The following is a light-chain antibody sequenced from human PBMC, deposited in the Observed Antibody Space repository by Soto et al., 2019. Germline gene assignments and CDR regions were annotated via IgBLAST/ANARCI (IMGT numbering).Light chain of an antibody. J-gene: IGLJ2*01. CDR2: EVG. Sequence: QSALTQPASVSGSPGQSITISCPGTSSDIGGYDYVSWYQKHPGKAPKLIIYEVGNRPSGISNRFSGSKSGYTASLTISGLQAEDEADYYCSSYTSGSTLLFGGGTKLTVL. CDR1: SSDIGGYDY. V-gene: IGLV2-14*01. CDR3: SSYTSGSTLL.